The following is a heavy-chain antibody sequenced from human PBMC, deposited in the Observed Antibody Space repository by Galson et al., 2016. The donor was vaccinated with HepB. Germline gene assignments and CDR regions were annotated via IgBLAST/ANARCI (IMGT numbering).Heavy chain of an antibody. J-gene: IGHJ6*02. V-gene: IGHV1-46*01. CDR1: GYTFSSHY. D-gene: IGHD6-19*01. CDR3: ARDSSDWYLPSGLYGMDV. CDR2: INTSSGRT. Sequence: SVKVSCKASGYTFSSHYMHWVRQAPGEGLEWMGVINTSSGRTNNAQRFQGRVSMTRDTSTNTVYMELTSLRAVDTAIYYRARDSSDWYLPSGLYGMDVWGPGTTVSVSS.